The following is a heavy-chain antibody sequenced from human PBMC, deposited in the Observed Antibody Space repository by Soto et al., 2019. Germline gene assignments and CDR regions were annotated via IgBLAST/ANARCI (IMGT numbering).Heavy chain of an antibody. CDR2: LYHASST. CDR1: GYSISSGYF. D-gene: IGHD3-3*01. Sequence: ETLSLTCADSGYSISSGYFWGWIRQPPGKGLEWIGSLYHASSTSYSPSLKSRVTISVDTSKNQFSLKLRSVTAADTAVYYCARAKDYDFWGGKVPYGMDVWGQGTTVTVSS. V-gene: IGHV4-38-2*01. J-gene: IGHJ6*01. CDR3: ARAKDYDFWGGKVPYGMDV.